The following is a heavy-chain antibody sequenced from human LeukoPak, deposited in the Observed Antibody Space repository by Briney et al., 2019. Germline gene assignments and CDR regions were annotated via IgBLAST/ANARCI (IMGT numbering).Heavy chain of an antibody. CDR2: ISGSGGGT. D-gene: IGHD2-15*01. J-gene: IGHJ4*02. V-gene: IGHV3-23*01. Sequence: AGGSLRLSCAASGFTFDDYGMSWVRQAPGKGLEWVSTISGSGGGTYYADSVKGRFTISRDNSKNTLYLQMNSLRAEDTAVYYCAKDSLGYCSGDSCYGRYYFDYWGQGTLVTVSS. CDR3: AKDSLGYCSGDSCYGRYYFDY. CDR1: GFTFDDYG.